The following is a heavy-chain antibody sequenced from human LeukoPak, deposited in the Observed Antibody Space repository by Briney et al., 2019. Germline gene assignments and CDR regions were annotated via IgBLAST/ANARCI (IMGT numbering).Heavy chain of an antibody. CDR1: GFTFSSYA. CDR3: ARDPGTGRYGYSGYDYGDYFDY. D-gene: IGHD5-12*01. J-gene: IGHJ4*02. V-gene: IGHV3-30*04. CDR2: ISYDGSNK. Sequence: PGRSLRLSCAASGFTFSSYAIHWVRQAPGKGLEWVAVISYDGSNKYYADSVKGRFTISRDNSKNTLYLQMNSLRAEDTAVYYCARDPGTGRYGYSGYDYGDYFDYWGQGTLVTASS.